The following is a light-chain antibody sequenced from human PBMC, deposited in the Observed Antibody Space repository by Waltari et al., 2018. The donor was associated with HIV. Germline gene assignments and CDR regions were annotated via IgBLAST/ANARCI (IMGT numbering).Light chain of an antibody. V-gene: IGLV1-40*01. CDR3: QSYDSSLSVWV. Sequence: QSVLTQPPSVSGAPGQRVTISCTGGSSNIGAGYDVPRYQQIPGTAPKLLIYGNSHRPSGVPDRFSGSKSGTSASLAITGLQAEDEADYYCQSYDSSLSVWVFGGGTKLTVL. CDR1: SSNIGAGYD. J-gene: IGLJ3*02. CDR2: GNS.